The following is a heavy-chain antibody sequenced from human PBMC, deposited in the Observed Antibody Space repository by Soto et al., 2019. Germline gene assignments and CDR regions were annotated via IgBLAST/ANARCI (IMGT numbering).Heavy chain of an antibody. Sequence: QVQLQESGPGQVKPSHTLSLTCTVSGAPISRGDYYWSWIRQPPGKCLEWLGNIYSTRSTSYNPSLKSRINMSIDTAKRQFSLKLTSVTTADTAVYFCARWDTQMAYDSWGQGTLVTLAS. CDR3: ARWDTQMAYDS. J-gene: IGHJ4*02. CDR2: IYSTRST. V-gene: IGHV4-30-4*01. D-gene: IGHD5-18*01. CDR1: GAPISRGDYY.